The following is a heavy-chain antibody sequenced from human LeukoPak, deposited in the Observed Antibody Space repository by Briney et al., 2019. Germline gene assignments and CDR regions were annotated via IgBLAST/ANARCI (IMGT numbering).Heavy chain of an antibody. J-gene: IGHJ4*02. V-gene: IGHV3-30*18. CDR1: GFTFSSYG. CDR3: AKDEQAFSGSFDY. Sequence: GGSLRPSCAASGFTFSSYGMHWVRQAPGKGLEWVAVISYDGSNKYYADSVKGRFTISRDNSKNTLYLQMNSLRAEDTAVYYCAKDEQAFSGSFDYWGQGTLVTVSS. CDR2: ISYDGSNK. D-gene: IGHD3-22*01.